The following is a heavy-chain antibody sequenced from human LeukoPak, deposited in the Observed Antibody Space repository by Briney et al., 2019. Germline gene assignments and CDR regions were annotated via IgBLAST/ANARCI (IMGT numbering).Heavy chain of an antibody. CDR3: ARITSSRLMVYDAFDI. CDR1: GYTFTSYY. Sequence: ASVKVSCKASGYTFTSYYMHWVRQAPGQGLEWMGGIIPIFGTANYAQKFQGRVTITADESTSTAYMELSSLRSEDTAVYYCARITSSRLMVYDAFDIWGQGTMVTVSS. CDR2: IIPIFGTA. V-gene: IGHV1-69*13. J-gene: IGHJ3*02. D-gene: IGHD2-8*01.